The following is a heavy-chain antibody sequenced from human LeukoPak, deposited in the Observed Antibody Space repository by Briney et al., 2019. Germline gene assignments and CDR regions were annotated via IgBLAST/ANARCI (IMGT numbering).Heavy chain of an antibody. D-gene: IGHD6-13*01. CDR1: GYTFISYG. CDR3: TRDQSSSWPGDWFDP. Sequence: ASVKVSCKASGYTFISYGISWVRQAPGQGLEWMGWISAYTNNTNYAQKLQGRVTTTIDTSTSTAYMELRSLRSDDTAVYYCTRDQSSSWPGDWFDPWGQGTLVTVSS. V-gene: IGHV1-18*04. J-gene: IGHJ5*02. CDR2: ISAYTNNT.